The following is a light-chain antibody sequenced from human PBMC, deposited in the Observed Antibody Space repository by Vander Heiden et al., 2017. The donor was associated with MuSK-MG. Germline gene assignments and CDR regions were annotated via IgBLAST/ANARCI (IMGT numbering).Light chain of an antibody. Sequence: QSALTQPASVSGSPGQSIIVSRTGTSSDAGDYKYVSWYQQHPGKAPKLMIYDVSNRPSGVSNRFSGSKSGNTASLTISGLQAEDEADYYCSSYTSTKTWVFGGGTKLTVL. V-gene: IGLV2-14*03. CDR1: SSDAGDYKY. J-gene: IGLJ3*02. CDR3: SSYTSTKTWV. CDR2: DVS.